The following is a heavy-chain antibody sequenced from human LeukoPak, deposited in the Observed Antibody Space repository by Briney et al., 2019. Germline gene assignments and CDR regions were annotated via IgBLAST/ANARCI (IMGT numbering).Heavy chain of an antibody. CDR3: ARDLGGSSSYVWLDP. CDR1: GYTFTTYH. D-gene: IGHD6-6*01. Sequence: ASVTVSFTASGYTFTTYHMHWVRQAPGQGLEWMGIINPSSGFKHNAQKFQDRFTMTRDTSTSTVYMELSSLTSEDTAVYYCARDLGGSSSYVWLDPWGQGTLVTVSS. CDR2: INPSSGFK. V-gene: IGHV1-46*01. J-gene: IGHJ5*02.